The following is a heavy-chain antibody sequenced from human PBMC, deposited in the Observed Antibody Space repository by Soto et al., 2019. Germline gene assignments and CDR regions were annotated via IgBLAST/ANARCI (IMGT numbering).Heavy chain of an antibody. CDR1: GGSFSNHA. CDR2: ITPVVGTT. V-gene: IGHV1-69*01. D-gene: IGHD6-13*01. CDR3: ARGRVRGFSISWNIYWYYNMDV. J-gene: IGHJ6*02. Sequence: QVQLEQSGTELKRPGSSVKVSCKAAGGSFSNHALSWVRQASGQRLEWIGGITPVVGTTNYAQRFQGRVTITAYDSATKAHLELRSLRYDDTAVYFCARGRVRGFSISWNIYWYYNMDVWGQGTTVTVSS.